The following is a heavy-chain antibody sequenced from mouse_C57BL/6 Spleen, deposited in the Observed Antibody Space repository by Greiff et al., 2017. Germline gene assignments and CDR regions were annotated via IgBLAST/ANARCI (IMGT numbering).Heavy chain of an antibody. J-gene: IGHJ4*01. Sequence: QVQLKQPGAELVKPGASVKLSCKASGYTFTSYWMHWVKQRPGQGLEWIGMIHPNSGSTNYNEKFKSKATLTVDKSSSTAYMQLSSLTSEDSAVYYCARWSGTYYYAMDYWGQGTSVTVSS. CDR2: IHPNSGST. D-gene: IGHD3-3*01. CDR1: GYTFTSYW. V-gene: IGHV1-64*01. CDR3: ARWSGTYYYAMDY.